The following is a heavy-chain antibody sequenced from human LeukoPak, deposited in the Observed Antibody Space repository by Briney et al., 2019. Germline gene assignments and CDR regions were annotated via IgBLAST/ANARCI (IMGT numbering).Heavy chain of an antibody. V-gene: IGHV3-48*03. Sequence: PGGSLRLSCAASGFTFSSYEMNWVRQAPGKGLEWVSYISSSGSTIYYADSVKGRFTISRDNSKNTLYLQMNSLRAEDTAVYYCARGDFWSTRDPFDYWGQGTLVTVSS. CDR3: ARGDFWSTRDPFDY. D-gene: IGHD3-3*01. CDR1: GFTFSSYE. CDR2: ISSSGSTI. J-gene: IGHJ4*02.